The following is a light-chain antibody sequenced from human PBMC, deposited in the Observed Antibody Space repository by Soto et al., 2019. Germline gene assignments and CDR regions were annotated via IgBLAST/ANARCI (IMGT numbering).Light chain of an antibody. CDR2: EVS. CDR3: NSYTSSSTLYV. J-gene: IGLJ1*01. V-gene: IGLV2-14*01. CDR1: SSDIGTYNY. Sequence: QSALTQPASVSGSPGQSITISCTGTSSDIGTYNYVSWYQQHPGKAPKLMLYEVSNRPSGGSNRFFGSKSGNTASLTISGLQAEDEADYFCNSYTSSSTLYVFGTGTKVTVL.